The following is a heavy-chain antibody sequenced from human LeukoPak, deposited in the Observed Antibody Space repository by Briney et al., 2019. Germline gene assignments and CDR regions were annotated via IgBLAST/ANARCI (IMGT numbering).Heavy chain of an antibody. CDR3: ARGSKMWLAVD. J-gene: IGHJ4*02. CDR1: GGSISSSSYY. V-gene: IGHV4-39*07. D-gene: IGHD6-19*01. Sequence: SETLSLTCTVSGGSISSSSYYWGWIRQPPGKGLEWIGSIYYSGSTYYNPSLKSRVTISVDTSKNQFSLKLSSVTAADTAVYYCARGSKMWLAVDWGQGTLVTVSS. CDR2: IYYSGST.